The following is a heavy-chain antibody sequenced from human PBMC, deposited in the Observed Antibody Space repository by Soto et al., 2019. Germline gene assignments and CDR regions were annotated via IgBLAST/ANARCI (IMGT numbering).Heavy chain of an antibody. D-gene: IGHD2-15*01. Sequence: EVQLVESGGGLVQPGGSLRLSCAASGFTFSSYWMSWVRQAPGKGLEWVANIKQDGSEKYYVDSVKGRFTIPRDNAKNSLYLQMNSLRAEDTAVYYCASLIVVARPRDNAFDIWGQGTMVTVSS. CDR1: GFTFSSYW. V-gene: IGHV3-7*01. J-gene: IGHJ3*02. CDR3: ASLIVVARPRDNAFDI. CDR2: IKQDGSEK.